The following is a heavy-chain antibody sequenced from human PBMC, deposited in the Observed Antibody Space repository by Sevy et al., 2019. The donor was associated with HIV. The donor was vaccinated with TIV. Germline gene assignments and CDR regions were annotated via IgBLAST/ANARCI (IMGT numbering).Heavy chain of an antibody. CDR2: IYSGGGT. V-gene: IGHV3-66*02. Sequence: GGSLRLSCAASGFTVSSNYMSWVRQAPGKGLDWVSLIYSGGGTDYADSVKGRFTISRDSSKNTLYLRMNSLRTEDTAVYYCARDGGYRLDWGQGTLVTVSS. D-gene: IGHD2-2*01. CDR1: GFTVSSNY. CDR3: ARDGGYRLD. J-gene: IGHJ4*02.